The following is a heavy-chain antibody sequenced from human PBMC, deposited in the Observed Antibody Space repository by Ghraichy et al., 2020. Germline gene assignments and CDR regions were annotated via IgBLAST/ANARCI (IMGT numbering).Heavy chain of an antibody. CDR2: IYYSGST. Sequence: LSLTCTVSGGSISSSSYYWGWIRQPPGKGLEWIGSIYYSGSTYYNPSLKSRVTISVDTSKNQFSLKLSSVTAADTAVYYCARRITGNTFDYWGQGTLVTVSS. CDR1: GGSISSSSYY. V-gene: IGHV4-39*01. D-gene: IGHD1-7*01. J-gene: IGHJ4*02. CDR3: ARRITGNTFDY.